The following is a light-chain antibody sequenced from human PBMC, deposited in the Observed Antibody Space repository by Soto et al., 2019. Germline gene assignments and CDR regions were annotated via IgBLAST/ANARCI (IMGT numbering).Light chain of an antibody. J-gene: IGKJ2*01. Sequence: DIQMTQSPSSLSASLGDRVTITCRASHDIANFVNWYQQKPGRAPKLLIFDASNLETGVPSRVSGSGSGTDFSFTISSLQPEDIATYYCQQYDSLPYTFGQGTRLEIQ. CDR3: QQYDSLPYT. CDR1: HDIANF. V-gene: IGKV1-33*01. CDR2: DAS.